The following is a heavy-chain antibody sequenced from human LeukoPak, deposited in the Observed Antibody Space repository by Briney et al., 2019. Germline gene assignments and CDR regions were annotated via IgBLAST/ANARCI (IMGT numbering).Heavy chain of an antibody. J-gene: IGHJ6*03. V-gene: IGHV3-53*01. CDR3: ARGGAAPTPYYYYYYMDV. D-gene: IGHD6-13*01. CDR2: IYSGGST. Sequence: GGSLRLSCAASGFTVSSNYMSWVRQAPGKGLEWVSVIYSGGSTYYADSVKGRFTISRNNSKNTLYLQMNSLRAEDTAVYYCARGGAAPTPYYYYYYMDVWGKGTTVTVSS. CDR1: GFTVSSNY.